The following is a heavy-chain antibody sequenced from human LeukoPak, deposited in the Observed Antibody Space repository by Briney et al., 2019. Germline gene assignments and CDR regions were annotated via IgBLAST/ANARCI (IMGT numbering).Heavy chain of an antibody. CDR2: ISYDGSNK. CDR1: GFTFSSYG. D-gene: IGHD3-16*01. V-gene: IGHV3-30*18. CDR3: AKDRGTIDGGVLDY. J-gene: IGHJ4*02. Sequence: GRSLRLSCAASGFTFSSYGMHWVRQAPGKGLEWVAVISYDGSNKYYADSVKGRFTISRDNSKNTLYLQMNSLRAEDTAVYYCAKDRGTIDGGVLDYWGQGTLVTVSS.